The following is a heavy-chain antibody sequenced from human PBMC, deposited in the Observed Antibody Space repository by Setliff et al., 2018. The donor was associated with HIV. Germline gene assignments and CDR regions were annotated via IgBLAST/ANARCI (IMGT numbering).Heavy chain of an antibody. CDR3: AKGTPSCSFCFDN. V-gene: IGHV4-4*02. D-gene: IGHD2-15*01. J-gene: IGHJ4*02. CDR1: GGSIGTANW. CDR2: IYYSGNT. Sequence: SETLSLTCAVSGGSIGTANWWSWVRRPPGQGLEWIGEIYYSGNTNYNPSLKSRVTMSVDKPKNRLSLKLSSVTAADTALYYCAKGTPSCSFCFDNWGLGTLVTVSS.